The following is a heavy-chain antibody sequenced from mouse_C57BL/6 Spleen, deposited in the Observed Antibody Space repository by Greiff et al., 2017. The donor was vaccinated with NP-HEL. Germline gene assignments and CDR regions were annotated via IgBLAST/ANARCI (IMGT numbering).Heavy chain of an antibody. CDR3: ARGDLGAMDY. V-gene: IGHV5-6*02. J-gene: IGHJ4*01. Sequence: EVKLVESGGDLVKPGGSLKLSCAASGFTFSSYGMSWVRQTPDKRLEWVATISSGGSYTYYPDSVKGRFTISRDNAKNTLYLQMSSLKSEDTAMYYCARGDLGAMDYWGQGTSVTVSS. CDR1: GFTFSSYG. CDR2: ISSGGSYT.